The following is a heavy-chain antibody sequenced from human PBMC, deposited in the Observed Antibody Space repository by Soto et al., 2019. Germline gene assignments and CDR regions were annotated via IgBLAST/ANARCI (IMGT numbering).Heavy chain of an antibody. Sequence: QVQLVQSGGEVKKPGASVKVSCKASGYTFTTYGISWVRQAPGQGLEWMGWISAYNGNTSYAQKLQGRVTMTPDTPTSTAYMELRSLRSDDTAVYYCARVFFRLFAFDIWGQGTMVTVSS. D-gene: IGHD3-22*01. CDR2: ISAYNGNT. J-gene: IGHJ3*02. V-gene: IGHV1-18*01. CDR3: ARVFFRLFAFDI. CDR1: GYTFTTYG.